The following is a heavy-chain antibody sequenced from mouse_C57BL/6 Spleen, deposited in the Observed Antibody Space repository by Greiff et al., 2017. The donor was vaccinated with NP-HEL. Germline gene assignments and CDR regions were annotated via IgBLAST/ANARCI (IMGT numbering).Heavy chain of an antibody. CDR3: ARPTSFYYYGSSYAMDY. CDR1: GYTFTSYG. D-gene: IGHD1-1*01. Sequence: VQLQQSGAELARPGASVKLSCKASGYTFTSYGISWVKQRTGQGLEWIGEIYPRSGNTYYNEKFKGKATLTADKSSSTAYMELRSLTSEDSAVYFCARPTSFYYYGSSYAMDYWGQGTSVTVSS. V-gene: IGHV1-81*01. CDR2: IYPRSGNT. J-gene: IGHJ4*01.